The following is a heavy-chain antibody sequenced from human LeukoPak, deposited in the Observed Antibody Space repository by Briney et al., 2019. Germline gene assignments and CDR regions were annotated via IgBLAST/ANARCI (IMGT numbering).Heavy chain of an antibody. CDR3: ARKDSSPRTFDY. V-gene: IGHV3-7*01. CDR1: GFSFSSYW. D-gene: IGHD3-22*01. J-gene: IGHJ4*02. CDR2: IKEDGSEK. Sequence: GGSLRLSCAASGFSFSSYWMSWVRQAPGKGLEWVANIKEDGSEKNCVDSVKGRFTISRDNAKNSLYLQMNSLRAEDTAVYYCARKDSSPRTFDYWGQGTLVTVSS.